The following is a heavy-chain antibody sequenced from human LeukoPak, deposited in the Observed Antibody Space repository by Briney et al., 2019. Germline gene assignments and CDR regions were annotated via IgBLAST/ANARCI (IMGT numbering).Heavy chain of an antibody. J-gene: IGHJ5*02. Sequence: PGGSLRLSCAASGFTFSSYGMHWVRQAPGKGLEWVAVISYDGSNKYYADSVKGRFTISRDNSKNTLYLQMNSLRAEDTAVYYCAKDGIAAGGQFDPWGQGTLVTVSS. V-gene: IGHV3-30*18. CDR2: ISYDGSNK. D-gene: IGHD6-13*01. CDR3: AKDGIAAGGQFDP. CDR1: GFTFSSYG.